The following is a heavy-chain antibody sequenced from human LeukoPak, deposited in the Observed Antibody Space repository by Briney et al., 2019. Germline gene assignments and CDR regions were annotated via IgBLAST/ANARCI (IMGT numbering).Heavy chain of an antibody. Sequence: SETLSVTCTVPGGSISSYFWTWIRQPAGRGLEWIGHIYSSGSFKYNPSLKSRVTMSIDTSKNQLSLKLNSVTAADTPVYYCARSGGSSSGSLGLWYSDIWGQGTMVTVSS. V-gene: IGHV4-4*07. CDR2: IYSSGSF. CDR1: GGSISSYF. J-gene: IGHJ3*02. CDR3: ARSGGSSSGSLGLWYSDI. D-gene: IGHD6-19*01.